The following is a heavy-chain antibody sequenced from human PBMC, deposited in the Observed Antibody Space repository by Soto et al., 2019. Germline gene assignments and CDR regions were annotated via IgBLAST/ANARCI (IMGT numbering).Heavy chain of an antibody. Sequence: AALNLSCPTCGEKFSYCWIGCVHQMPGGGLEWLGLIFPRDFDVRDSPSFEGQVTISADRSTATAFLQWRSLEASDSALYFWAGLVSLLQPMDSWGQGTLVTVSS. V-gene: IGHV5-51*07. D-gene: IGHD4-4*01. CDR3: AGLVSLLQPMDS. J-gene: IGHJ4*02. CDR2: IFPRDFDV. CDR1: GEKFSYCW.